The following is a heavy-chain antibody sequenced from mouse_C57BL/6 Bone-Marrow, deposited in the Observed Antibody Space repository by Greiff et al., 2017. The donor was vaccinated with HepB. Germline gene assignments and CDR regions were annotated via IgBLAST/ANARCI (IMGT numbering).Heavy chain of an antibody. Sequence: EVKLMESGAELVRPGASVKLSCTASGFNIKDDYMHWVKQRPEQGLEWIGWIDPENGDTEYASKFQGKATITADTSSNTAYLQLSSLTSEDTAVYYCTNYYGSPWFAYWGQGTLVTVSA. J-gene: IGHJ3*01. D-gene: IGHD1-1*01. V-gene: IGHV14-4*01. CDR2: IDPENGDT. CDR3: TNYYGSPWFAY. CDR1: GFNIKDDY.